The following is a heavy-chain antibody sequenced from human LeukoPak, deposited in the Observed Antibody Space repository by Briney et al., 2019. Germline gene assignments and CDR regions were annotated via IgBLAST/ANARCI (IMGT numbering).Heavy chain of an antibody. D-gene: IGHD6-19*01. CDR2: IYSGGRT. CDR3: ARDPLAVAGTSY. Sequence: PGGSLTLSCAASVFTVRSNYMSWVRQSPGKGLECFSVIYSGGRTYYEDSVKGRFTISRDNSKNTLYLQMNSLRAEDTAVYYCARDPLAVAGTSYWGQGTLVTVSS. V-gene: IGHV3-53*01. J-gene: IGHJ4*02. CDR1: VFTVRSNY.